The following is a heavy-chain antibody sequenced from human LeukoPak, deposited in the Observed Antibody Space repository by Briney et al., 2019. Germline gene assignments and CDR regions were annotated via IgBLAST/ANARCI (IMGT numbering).Heavy chain of an antibody. CDR3: ARPVEMATSPFDY. D-gene: IGHD5-24*01. J-gene: IGHJ4*02. CDR1: GYIFANYW. Sequence: GESLKISCKGSGYIFANYWIAWVRQMPGKGLEWMGIIYPDDSDTRYSPSFLGQVTISADKSIATAYLQWSSLKASDTAMYYCARPVEMATSPFDYWGQGTLVTVSS. V-gene: IGHV5-51*01. CDR2: IYPDDSDT.